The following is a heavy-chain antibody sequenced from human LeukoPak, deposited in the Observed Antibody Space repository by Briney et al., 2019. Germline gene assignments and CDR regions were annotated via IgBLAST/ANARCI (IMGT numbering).Heavy chain of an antibody. CDR3: AREVVSRISSWYYFDY. D-gene: IGHD6-13*01. CDR1: GDSVSSNSAA. Sequence: SQTLSLTCAISGDSVSSNSAAWNWIRQFPSRGLEWLGRTYYRSKWYNDYAVSVKSRITINPDTSNNQFSLQLNSVTPEDTAVYYCAREVVSRISSWYYFDYWGQGTLVTVSS. J-gene: IGHJ4*02. V-gene: IGHV6-1*01. CDR2: TYYRSKWYN.